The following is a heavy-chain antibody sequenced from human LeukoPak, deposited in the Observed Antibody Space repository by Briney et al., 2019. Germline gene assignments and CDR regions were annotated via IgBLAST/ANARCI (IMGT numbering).Heavy chain of an antibody. Sequence: PSETLSLTCTVSGGSISSYYWSWIRQPAGKGLEWIGRIYTSGSTNYNPSLKSRVTMLVDTSKNQFSLKLSSVTAADTAVYYCARVANYYDSSGYSTVFDYWGQGTLVTVSS. CDR2: IYTSGST. CDR3: ARVANYYDSSGYSTVFDY. J-gene: IGHJ4*02. V-gene: IGHV4-4*07. CDR1: GGSISSYY. D-gene: IGHD3-22*01.